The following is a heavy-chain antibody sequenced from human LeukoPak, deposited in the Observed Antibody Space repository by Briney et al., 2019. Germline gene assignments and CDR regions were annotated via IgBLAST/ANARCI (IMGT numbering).Heavy chain of an antibody. CDR1: GYTFNTYG. CDR3: ARVGWSGYDYYYYMDV. CDR2: ISGYNGKT. D-gene: IGHD5-12*01. J-gene: IGHJ6*03. V-gene: IGHV1-18*01. Sequence: ASVKVSCKASGYTFNTYGITWVRQAPGQGLEWMGWISGYNGKTKYAQKLQDRVTMTTDTSTTTAYMELRSLRSDDTAVYYCARVGWSGYDYYYYMDVWGKGTTVTISS.